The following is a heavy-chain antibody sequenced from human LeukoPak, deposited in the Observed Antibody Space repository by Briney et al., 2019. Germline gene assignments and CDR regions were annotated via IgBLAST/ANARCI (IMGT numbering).Heavy chain of an antibody. J-gene: IGHJ4*02. Sequence: SETLSLXCAVSGYSISSGYYWDWIRQPPGKGLEWIGSIYHSGSTYYNPSLKSRVTISVDTSKNQFSLKLSSVTAADTAVYYCARLDSTSWIPSDYWGQGTLVTVSS. D-gene: IGHD2-2*01. CDR1: GYSISSGYY. V-gene: IGHV4-38-2*01. CDR2: IYHSGST. CDR3: ARLDSTSWIPSDY.